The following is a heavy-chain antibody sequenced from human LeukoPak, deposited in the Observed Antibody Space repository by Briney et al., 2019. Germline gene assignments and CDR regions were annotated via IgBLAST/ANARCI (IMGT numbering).Heavy chain of an antibody. CDR2: ISGSGGST. CDR1: GFTFSSYA. V-gene: IGHV3-23*01. Sequence: GGSLRLSCAASGFTFSSYAMSWVRQATGKGLEWVSAISGSGGSTYYADSVKGRFTISRDNSKNTLYLQMNSLRAEDTAVYYCAKGDSSGWYYFDYWGQGTLVTVSS. D-gene: IGHD6-19*01. J-gene: IGHJ4*02. CDR3: AKGDSSGWYYFDY.